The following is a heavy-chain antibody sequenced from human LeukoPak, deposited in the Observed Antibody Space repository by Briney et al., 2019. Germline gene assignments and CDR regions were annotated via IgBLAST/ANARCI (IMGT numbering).Heavy chain of an antibody. Sequence: ASVKVSCKASGYTFTSYGISWVRQAPGQGLEWMGWTSAYNGNTNYAQKLQGRVTMTTDTSTSTAYMELRSLRSDDTAVYYCARVRTTHYYDSSGYSDYFDYWGQGPLVTVSS. D-gene: IGHD3-22*01. J-gene: IGHJ4*02. V-gene: IGHV1-18*01. CDR2: TSAYNGNT. CDR3: ARVRTTHYYDSSGYSDYFDY. CDR1: GYTFTSYG.